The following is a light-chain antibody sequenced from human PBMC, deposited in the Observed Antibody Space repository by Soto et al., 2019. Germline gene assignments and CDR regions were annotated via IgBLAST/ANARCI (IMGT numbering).Light chain of an antibody. Sequence: QSALTQPASVSGSPGQSITISCSGTSSDIGTYDHVAWFQQFPGKTPKLMIYSVSNRPSGVSYRFSGSKSGNTASLTISGLQAADEADYYCISYTVTRSYVFGTGTKLTVL. CDR2: SVS. V-gene: IGLV2-14*01. J-gene: IGLJ1*01. CDR3: ISYTVTRSYV. CDR1: SSDIGTYDH.